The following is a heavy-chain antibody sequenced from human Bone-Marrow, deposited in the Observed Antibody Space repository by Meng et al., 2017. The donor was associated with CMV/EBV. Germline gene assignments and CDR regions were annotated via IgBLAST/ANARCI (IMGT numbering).Heavy chain of an antibody. CDR1: GYTFTSYY. D-gene: IGHD1-14*01. J-gene: IGHJ4*02. CDR2: INPSGGST. Sequence: ASAKVSCKASGYTFTSYYMHWVRQAPGQGLVWMGIINPSGGSTSYAQKFQGRVTMTRDTSTSTVYMELNSLRSEDTAVYYCARTTSGSFDYWGQGTLVTVSS. CDR3: ARTTSGSFDY. V-gene: IGHV1-46*01.